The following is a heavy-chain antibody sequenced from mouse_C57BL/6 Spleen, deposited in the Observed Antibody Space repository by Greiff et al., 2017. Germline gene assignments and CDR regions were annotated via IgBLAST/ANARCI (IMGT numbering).Heavy chain of an antibody. D-gene: IGHD1-1*01. Sequence: EVQLQQSGPGLVKPSQSLSLTCSVTGYSITSGYYWNWIRQFPGNKLEWMGYISYDGSNNYNPSLKNRISITRDTSKNQFFLKLNSVTTEDTATYYCARVGYYYGSSFDYWGQGTTLTVSS. CDR1: GYSITSGYY. V-gene: IGHV3-6*01. CDR3: ARVGYYYGSSFDY. CDR2: ISYDGSN. J-gene: IGHJ2*01.